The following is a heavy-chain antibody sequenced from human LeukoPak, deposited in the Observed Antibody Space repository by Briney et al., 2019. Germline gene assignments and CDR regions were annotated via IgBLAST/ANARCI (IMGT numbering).Heavy chain of an antibody. V-gene: IGHV6-1*01. CDR3: ARVTGYYDSSGYRWDTFDI. CDR1: GDSVSSNSAA. CDR2: TYYRSKWYN. Sequence: SQTLSLTCAISGDSVSSNSAAWNWIRQSPSRGLEWLGRTYYRSKWYNDYAVSVKSRITINPDTSKNQFSLQLNSVTPEDTAVYYCARVTGYYDSSGYRWDTFDIWGQGTMVTVSS. J-gene: IGHJ3*02. D-gene: IGHD3-22*01.